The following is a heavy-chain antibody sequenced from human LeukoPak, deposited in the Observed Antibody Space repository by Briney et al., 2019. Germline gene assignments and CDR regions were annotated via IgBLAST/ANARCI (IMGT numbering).Heavy chain of an antibody. Sequence: SETLSLTCPVSGYSISSGYYWGWIPQPPGRGLEWIGCIYHSGSTYYNPSLKSRVTISVDTSKNQFSLKLISVTAADTAVYYCARGLNYGSGFYYFDYWGQGTLVTVSS. J-gene: IGHJ4*02. CDR3: ARGLNYGSGFYYFDY. CDR1: GYSISSGYY. D-gene: IGHD3-10*01. CDR2: IYHSGST. V-gene: IGHV4-38-2*01.